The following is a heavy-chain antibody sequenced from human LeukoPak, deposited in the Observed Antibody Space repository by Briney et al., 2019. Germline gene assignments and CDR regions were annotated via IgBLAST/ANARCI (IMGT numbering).Heavy chain of an antibody. CDR1: GFSFSSYG. Sequence: GGSLRLSCAASGFSFSSYGMHWARQAPGKGLEWVAVISYDGSNKYYALSVKGRFTISRDNSKNTLYLQMSSLRAEDTAVYYCAKDLEATTQGFDYWGQGSRVTVSS. J-gene: IGHJ4*02. CDR3: AKDLEATTQGFDY. V-gene: IGHV3-30*18. D-gene: IGHD5-12*01. CDR2: ISYDGSNK.